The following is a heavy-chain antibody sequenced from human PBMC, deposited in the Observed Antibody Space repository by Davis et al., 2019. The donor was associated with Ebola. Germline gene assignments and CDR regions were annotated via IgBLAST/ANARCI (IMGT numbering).Heavy chain of an antibody. CDR3: ASWGGIGSGYYYGMDV. V-gene: IGHV6-1*01. D-gene: IGHD3-16*01. CDR1: GDSVSSNSAA. J-gene: IGHJ6*02. Sequence: HSQTLSLTCAISGDSVSSNSAAWNWIRQSPSRGLEWLGRTYYRSKWYNDYAVSVKSRITINPDTSKNQFSLQLNSVTPEDTAVYYCASWGGIGSGYYYGMDVWGQGTTVTVSS. CDR2: TYYRSKWYN.